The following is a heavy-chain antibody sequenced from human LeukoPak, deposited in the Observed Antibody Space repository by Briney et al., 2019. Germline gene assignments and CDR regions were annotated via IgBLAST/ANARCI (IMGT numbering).Heavy chain of an antibody. V-gene: IGHV4-39*01. CDR3: ARYYDFWSGYYIFDY. J-gene: IGHJ4*02. CDR1: GGSISSSSYY. D-gene: IGHD3-3*01. CDR2: IFYSGST. Sequence: TSXXLSLTCTVSGGSISSSSYYWGWIRQPPGKGLEGIGSIFYSGSTYYNPSLKSRVTISVDTSKNQFSLKLSSVTAADTAVYYCARYYDFWSGYYIFDYWGQGTLVTVSS.